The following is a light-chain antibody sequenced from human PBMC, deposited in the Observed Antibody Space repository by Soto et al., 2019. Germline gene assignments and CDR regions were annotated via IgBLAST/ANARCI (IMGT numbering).Light chain of an antibody. CDR1: SSDVGGYNC. CDR2: DVS. Sequence: QSVLAQPASVSGSPGQSITISCTGTSSDVGGYNCVSWYQQHPGKAPKLMIYDVSNRPSGVSNRFSGSKSGNTASLTISGLQAEDEADYYCSSYTSSSLYVFGTGTKVTVL. J-gene: IGLJ1*01. CDR3: SSYTSSSLYV. V-gene: IGLV2-14*01.